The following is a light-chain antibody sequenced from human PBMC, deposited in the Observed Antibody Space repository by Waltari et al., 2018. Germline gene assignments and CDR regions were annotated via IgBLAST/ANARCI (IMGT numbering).Light chain of an antibody. CDR1: QSISNS. J-gene: IGKJ1*01. CDR2: KAS. CDR3: QQYNNYRT. Sequence: DVQMTQSPSNLSASVGDRVTITCRASQSISNSLAWYQQKPGKAPKLLIYKASSLESGVPSRFSGSGSGTEFTLTISSLQPDDFATYYCQQYNNYRTFGQGTKVEIK. V-gene: IGKV1-5*03.